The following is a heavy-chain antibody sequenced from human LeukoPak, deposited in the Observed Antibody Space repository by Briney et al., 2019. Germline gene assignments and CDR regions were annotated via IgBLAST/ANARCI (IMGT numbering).Heavy chain of an antibody. CDR2: IPYDGSNK. CDR3: AKDRCSSTSCPIDY. CDR1: GFTFSSYG. Sequence: GGSLRLSCAASGFTFSSYGMHWVRQAPGKGLEWVAVIPYDGSNKYYADSVKGRFTISRDNSKNTLYLQMNSLRAEDTAVYYCAKDRCSSTSCPIDYWGQGTLVTVSS. J-gene: IGHJ4*02. V-gene: IGHV3-30*18. D-gene: IGHD2-2*01.